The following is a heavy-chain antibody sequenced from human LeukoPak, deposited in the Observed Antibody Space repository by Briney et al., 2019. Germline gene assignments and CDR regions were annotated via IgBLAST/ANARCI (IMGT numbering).Heavy chain of an antibody. V-gene: IGHV1-46*01. Sequence: ASVKVSCKASGYTFTGYYMHWVRQAPGQGLEWMGLINPSGGSTRYAQKFQGRVTMTRDMSTSTVYTELSSLRSEDTAVYYCARGPQQLFSYLAYGGKETLVTVPS. D-gene: IGHD6-13*01. J-gene: IGHJ4*02. CDR1: GYTFTGYY. CDR3: ARGPQQLFSYLAY. CDR2: INPSGGST.